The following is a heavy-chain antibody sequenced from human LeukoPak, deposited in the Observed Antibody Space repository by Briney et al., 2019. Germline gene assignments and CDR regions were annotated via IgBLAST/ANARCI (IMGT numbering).Heavy chain of an antibody. D-gene: IGHD1-1*01. J-gene: IGHJ4*02. CDR2: ISNDGSNI. CDR3: AKDEAVGTTINLLLDY. Sequence: PGGSLRLSCAASGFIFSSYGMHWVRQAPGKGLEWVAVISNDGSNIYYDVSVKGRFTISRDNAKNTLYLQTNSLRVDDTAVYYCAKDEAVGTTINLLLDYWGQGTLVTVSS. CDR1: GFIFSSYG. V-gene: IGHV3-30*18.